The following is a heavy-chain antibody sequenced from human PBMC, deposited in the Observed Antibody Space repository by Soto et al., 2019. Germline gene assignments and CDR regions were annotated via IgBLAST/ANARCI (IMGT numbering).Heavy chain of an antibody. CDR3: VRLDCSATSCWFDP. V-gene: IGHV4-39*01. CDR1: GSPSSSPDYY. CDR2: IYYGGST. Sequence: ETLSLTCTVSGSPSSSPDYYWGCSRQPPGKGLEWIGTIYYGGSTYYNPSLKSRVTVSVDTSKNQFSLKLNSVTAADTAVYYCVRLDCSATSCWFDPWGQGTLVTVSS. J-gene: IGHJ5*02. D-gene: IGHD2-15*01.